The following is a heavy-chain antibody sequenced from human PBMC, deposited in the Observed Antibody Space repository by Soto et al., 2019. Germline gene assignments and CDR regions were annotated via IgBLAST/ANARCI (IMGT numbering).Heavy chain of an antibody. Sequence: PGESLKISCKVSGDSFTGLWIGWVRQVPGKGLEWLGSIYPRDSDTRYSPSFQGQVTISADKSLSTAYLQWNSLQASDTAIYYCTRQHPLDSRVWYTWGQGTLVTVSS. J-gene: IGHJ4*02. V-gene: IGHV5-51*01. CDR1: GDSFTGLW. CDR2: IYPRDSDT. CDR3: TRQHPLDSRVWYT. D-gene: IGHD6-19*01.